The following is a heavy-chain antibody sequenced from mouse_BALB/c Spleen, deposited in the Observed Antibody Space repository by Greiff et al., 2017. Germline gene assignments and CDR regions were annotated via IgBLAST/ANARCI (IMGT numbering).Heavy chain of an antibody. Sequence: VQLQQSGAELVRPGSSVKISCKASGYAFSSYWMNWVKQRPGQGLEWIGQIYPGDGDTNYNGKFKGKATLTADKSSSTAYMQLSSLTSEDSAVYFCARRGGYRYDAMDYRGQGTSVTVSA. CDR3: ARRGGYRYDAMDY. D-gene: IGHD2-14*01. CDR2: IYPGDGDT. J-gene: IGHJ4*01. V-gene: IGHV1-80*01. CDR1: GYAFSSYW.